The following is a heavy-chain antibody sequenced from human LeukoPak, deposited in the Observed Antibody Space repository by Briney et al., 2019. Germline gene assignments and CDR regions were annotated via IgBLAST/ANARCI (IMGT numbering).Heavy chain of an antibody. CDR2: ISSSGSTI. V-gene: IGHV3-48*03. J-gene: IGHJ4*02. D-gene: IGHD3-10*01. Sequence: PGGSLRLSCAASGFTLNSYTMNWVHQLPGKGLEWVSYISSSGSTIYYADSVKGRFTISRDNAKKSLYLQMDSLRAEDTAVYYCARDGGDYGSGSYYAYWGQGTLVTVSS. CDR3: ARDGGDYGSGSYYAY. CDR1: GFTLNSYT.